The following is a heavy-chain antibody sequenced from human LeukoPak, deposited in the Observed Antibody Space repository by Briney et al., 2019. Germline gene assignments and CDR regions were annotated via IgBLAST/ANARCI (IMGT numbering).Heavy chain of an antibody. CDR1: GGSISSYY. CDR3: AVRHNWAWFDP. J-gene: IGHJ5*02. V-gene: IGHV4-59*08. D-gene: IGHD1-20*01. Sequence: SETLSLTCTVSGGSISSYYWSWIRQPPGKGLEWIGYIYYSGSTNYNPSLKSRVTISVDTSKNQFSLKLSSVTAADTAVYYCAVRHNWAWFDPWGQGTLVTVSS. CDR2: IYYSGST.